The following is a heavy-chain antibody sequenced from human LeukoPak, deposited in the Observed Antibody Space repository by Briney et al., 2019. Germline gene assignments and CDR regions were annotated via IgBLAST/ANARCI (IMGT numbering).Heavy chain of an antibody. CDR3: ARETGSPGAVAGLFDY. J-gene: IGHJ4*02. D-gene: IGHD6-19*01. V-gene: IGHV4-59*01. Sequence: SETLSLTCAVYGGSFSGYYWSWIRQPPGKGLEWIGYIYYSRSTNYNPSLKSRVTISVDTSKNQFSLKLNSVTAADTALYYCARETGSPGAVAGLFDYWGQGALVTVSS. CDR1: GGSFSGYY. CDR2: IYYSRST.